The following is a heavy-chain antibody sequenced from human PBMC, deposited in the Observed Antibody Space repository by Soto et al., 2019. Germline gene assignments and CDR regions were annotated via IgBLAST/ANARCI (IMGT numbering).Heavy chain of an antibody. V-gene: IGHV1-8*01. Sequence: ASVKIDCKASGYTFPSYDMNGVRQATGQGLEWMGWMNPNSGNTGYAQKFQGRVTMTRNTSISTAYMELSSLRSEDTAVYYCARLLSGGWYSQTPDDYWGQGTLVTVSS. CDR1: GYTFPSYD. CDR2: MNPNSGNT. CDR3: ARLLSGGWYSQTPDDY. D-gene: IGHD6-19*01. J-gene: IGHJ4*02.